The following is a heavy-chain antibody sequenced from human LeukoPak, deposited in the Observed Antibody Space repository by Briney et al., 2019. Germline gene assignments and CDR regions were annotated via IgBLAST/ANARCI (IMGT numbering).Heavy chain of an antibody. CDR1: GFTFSSYA. CDR2: ISYDGSNK. CDR3: AREIPMITFGGVLDY. Sequence: GGSLRLSCAASGFTFSSYAMHWVRQAPGKGLEWVAVISYDGSNKYYADSVKGRFTISRDNSKNTLYLQMNSLRAEDTAAYYCAREIPMITFGGVLDYWGQGTLVTVSS. V-gene: IGHV3-30-3*01. D-gene: IGHD3-16*01. J-gene: IGHJ4*02.